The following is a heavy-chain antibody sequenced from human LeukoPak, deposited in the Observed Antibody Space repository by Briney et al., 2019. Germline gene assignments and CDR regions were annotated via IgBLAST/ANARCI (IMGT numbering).Heavy chain of an antibody. Sequence: SETLSLTCTVSGGSVSSSFWSWIRQPPGKGLEWIGNIYSGGTANYDPSLESRATVSLGSSKNHFSLNLNSVTAADTAIYCCVSTSTWLAFHIWGPGTMVTVSS. D-gene: IGHD5/OR15-5a*01. CDR3: VSTSTWLAFHI. CDR1: GGSVSSSF. J-gene: IGHJ3*02. V-gene: IGHV4-59*08. CDR2: IYSGGTA.